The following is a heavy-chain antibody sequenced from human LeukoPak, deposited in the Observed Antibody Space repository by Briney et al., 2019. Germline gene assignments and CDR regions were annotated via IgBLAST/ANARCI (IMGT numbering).Heavy chain of an antibody. Sequence: GGSLRLSCAASGFTFSSYGMHWVRQAPGKGLEWVAFIRYDGSNKYYADSVKGRFTISRDNSKNTLYLQMNSLRAEDTAVYYCARGGYYYDSSGYCDYWGQGTLVTVSS. V-gene: IGHV3-30*02. CDR2: IRYDGSNK. J-gene: IGHJ4*02. CDR1: GFTFSSYG. CDR3: ARGGYYYDSSGYCDY. D-gene: IGHD3-22*01.